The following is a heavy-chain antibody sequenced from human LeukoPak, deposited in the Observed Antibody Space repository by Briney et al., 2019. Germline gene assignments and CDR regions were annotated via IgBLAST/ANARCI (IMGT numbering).Heavy chain of an antibody. V-gene: IGHV3-23*01. Sequence: GGSLRLSCAASGFTFSSYTVSWVRQAPGKGLECVSGISNSGSTYYADSVKGRFSISRDNSKNTPDLQMNSLRAEDTAVYYCAKGRSVVGAPFNFDYWGQGTLVTVSS. J-gene: IGHJ4*02. CDR2: ISNSGST. CDR1: GFTFSSYT. CDR3: AKGRSVVGAPFNFDY. D-gene: IGHD3-16*01.